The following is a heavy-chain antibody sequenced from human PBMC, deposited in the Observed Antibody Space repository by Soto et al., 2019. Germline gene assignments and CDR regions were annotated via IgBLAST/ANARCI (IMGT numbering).Heavy chain of an antibody. J-gene: IGHJ4*02. V-gene: IGHV1-18*01. D-gene: IGHD3-22*01. CDR2: ISAYNGNT. CDR1: GYTFTSYG. Sequence: GASVKVSCKASGYTFTSYGISWVRQAPGQGLEWMGWISAYNGNTNYAQKLQGRVTMTTDTSTSTAYMELRSLRSDDTAVYYCARGNYYDSSGYYAASYYFDYWGQGTLVTVSS. CDR3: ARGNYYDSSGYYAASYYFDY.